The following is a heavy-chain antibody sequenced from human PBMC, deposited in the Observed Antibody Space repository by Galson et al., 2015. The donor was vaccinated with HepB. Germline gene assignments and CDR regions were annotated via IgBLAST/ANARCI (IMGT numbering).Heavy chain of an antibody. J-gene: IGHJ3*02. Sequence: ETLSLTCTVSGGSISSSSYYWGWIRQPPGKGLEWIGSIYYSGSTYYNPSLKSRVTISVDTSKNQFSLKLSSVTAADTAVYYCARERVEMTHAFDIWGQGAMVTVSS. D-gene: IGHD3-3*01. V-gene: IGHV4-39*02. CDR2: IYYSGST. CDR3: ARERVEMTHAFDI. CDR1: GGSISSSSYY.